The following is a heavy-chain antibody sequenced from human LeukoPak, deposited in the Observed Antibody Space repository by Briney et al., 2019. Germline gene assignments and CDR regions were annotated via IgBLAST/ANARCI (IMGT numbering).Heavy chain of an antibody. D-gene: IGHD4-23*01. CDR1: GFTFSSYG. CDR2: IRYDESKT. Sequence: GGSLRLSCAASGFTFSSYGMHWVRQAPGKGLEWVAFIRYDESKTYYADSVRGRFTISRDNSKNTLYLQMNGLRLEDTAIYYCAKGYGGSHFDYWGQGTLVAVSS. J-gene: IGHJ4*02. CDR3: AKGYGGSHFDY. V-gene: IGHV3-30*02.